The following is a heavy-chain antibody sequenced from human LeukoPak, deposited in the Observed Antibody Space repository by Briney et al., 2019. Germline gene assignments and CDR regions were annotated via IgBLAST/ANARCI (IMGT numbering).Heavy chain of an antibody. D-gene: IGHD3-22*01. CDR1: GFTFSSYS. CDR2: ISSRSSYI. CDR3: ARDLAYYYDSSGYLLDY. Sequence: GGSLRLSCAASGFTFSSYSMNWVRQAPGKGLEWVSSISSRSSYIYYADSVKGRFTISRDNAKNSLYLQMNSLRAEDTAVYYCARDLAYYYDSSGYLLDYWGQGTLVTVSS. V-gene: IGHV3-21*01. J-gene: IGHJ4*02.